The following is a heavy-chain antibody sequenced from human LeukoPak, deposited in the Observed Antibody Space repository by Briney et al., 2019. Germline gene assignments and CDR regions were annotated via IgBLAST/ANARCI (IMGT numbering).Heavy chain of an antibody. CDR3: ARGLPSVLPLVAATKDDAFDI. CDR1: GFTFSSYG. V-gene: IGHV3-33*01. D-gene: IGHD2-15*01. CDR2: IWYDGSNK. J-gene: IGHJ3*02. Sequence: PGGSLRLSCAASGFTFSSYGMHWVRQAPGKGLEWVAVIWYDGSNKYYADSVKGRFTISRDNSKNTLYLQMNSLRAEDTAVYYCARGLPSVLPLVAATKDDAFDIWGQGTMVTVSS.